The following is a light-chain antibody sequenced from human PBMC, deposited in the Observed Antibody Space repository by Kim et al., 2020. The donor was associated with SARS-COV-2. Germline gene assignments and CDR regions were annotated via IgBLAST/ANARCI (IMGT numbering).Light chain of an antibody. J-gene: IGLJ2*01. CDR1: NLGDKY. Sequence: SYELTQPPSVSVAPGQTASITCSGDNLGDKYACWYQQKPGQSPVLVIYQDSKRPSGIPERFSGSNSGNTATLTISGTQAMDEADYYCQAWDSRTDVVFGGGTQLTVL. CDR2: QDS. V-gene: IGLV3-1*01. CDR3: QAWDSRTDVV.